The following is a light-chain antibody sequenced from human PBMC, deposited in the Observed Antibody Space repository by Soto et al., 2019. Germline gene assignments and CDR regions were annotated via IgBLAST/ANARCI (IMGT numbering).Light chain of an antibody. CDR2: DAS. J-gene: IGKJ1*01. CDR1: QSISSW. CDR3: QQYNSYRA. Sequence: DIQMTQSPSTLSASVGDRVTISCRASQSISSWLAWYQQKPGKAPKVLIYDASSLESGVPSRFSGSGSGTEFTLTISSLQPDDFATYYCQQYNSYRAFGQGTKMEIK. V-gene: IGKV1-5*01.